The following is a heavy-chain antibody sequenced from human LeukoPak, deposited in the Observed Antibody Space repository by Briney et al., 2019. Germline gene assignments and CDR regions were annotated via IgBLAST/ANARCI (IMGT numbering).Heavy chain of an antibody. CDR3: ARSVDSTTSTLPY. Sequence: GESLKISCKGSGYSFSDYWIGWVRQMPGKGLEWMGRIDLSDSYTNYSPSFQGHVTISADKSISTAYLQWSSLKASDTAMYYCARSVDSTTSTLPYWGQGTLVTVSS. D-gene: IGHD5-18*01. CDR2: IDLSDSYT. CDR1: GYSFSDYW. J-gene: IGHJ4*02. V-gene: IGHV5-10-1*01.